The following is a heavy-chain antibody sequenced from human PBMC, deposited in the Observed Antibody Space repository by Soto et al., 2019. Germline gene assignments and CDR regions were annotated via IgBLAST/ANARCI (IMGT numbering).Heavy chain of an antibody. V-gene: IGHV1-18*01. Sequence: VQLVQSGAEVKKPGASVKVSCKASGYTFSRSGISWVRQAPGQGLEWMGWISTYNGDTNYAQKVQGRVTMTTDTSTSTAFMELMSLRSDDTAGYYCARRGSVPYYYYGLDVWGQGTTVTGSS. CDR3: ARRGSVPYYYYGLDV. J-gene: IGHJ6*02. CDR2: ISTYNGDT. CDR1: GYTFSRSG. D-gene: IGHD1-26*01.